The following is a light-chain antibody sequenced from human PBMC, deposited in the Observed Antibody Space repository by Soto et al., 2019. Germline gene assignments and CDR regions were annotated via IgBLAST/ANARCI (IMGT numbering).Light chain of an antibody. V-gene: IGLV2-18*01. J-gene: IGLJ1*01. Sequence: QSVLTQPPSVSGSPGQSVTISCTGTSTDFVSYNRVSWYQQPPGTAPKLMIYEVSKRPSGVPDRFSGSKSGNTASLTISGLQAADEADYYCSLYTSKNAYVFGTGTKVTVL. CDR3: SLYTSKNAYV. CDR1: STDFVSYNR. CDR2: EVS.